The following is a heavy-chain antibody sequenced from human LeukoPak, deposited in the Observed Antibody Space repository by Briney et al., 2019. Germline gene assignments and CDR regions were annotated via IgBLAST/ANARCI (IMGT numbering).Heavy chain of an antibody. V-gene: IGHV4-59*08. Sequence: SETLSLTCTVSGGSISSYYWSWIRQPPGKGLEWIGYIYYSGSTNYNPSLKSRVTISVDTSKNQFSLKLSSVTAADTAVYYCARHSPSPGLWFGELMGGAMGFDYWGQGTLVTVSS. CDR2: IYYSGST. J-gene: IGHJ4*02. CDR3: ARHSPSPGLWFGELMGGAMGFDY. D-gene: IGHD3-10*01. CDR1: GGSISSYY.